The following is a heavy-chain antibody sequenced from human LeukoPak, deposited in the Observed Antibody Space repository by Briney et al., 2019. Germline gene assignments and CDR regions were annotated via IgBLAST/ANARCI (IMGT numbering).Heavy chain of an antibody. CDR1: GFTFSDYY. J-gene: IGHJ4*02. CDR3: AKEAHDYVWGSYRQFDY. CDR2: ISSSGSTI. Sequence: PGGSLRLSCAASGFTFSDYYMSWIRQAPGKGLEWVSYISSSGSTIYYADSVKGRFTISRDNAKNSLYLQMNSLRAEDTAVYYCAKEAHDYVWGSYRQFDYWGQGTLVTVSS. V-gene: IGHV3-11*01. D-gene: IGHD3-16*02.